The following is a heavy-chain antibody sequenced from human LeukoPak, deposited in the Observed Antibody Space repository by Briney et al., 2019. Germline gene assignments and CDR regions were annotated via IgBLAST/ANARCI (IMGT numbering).Heavy chain of an antibody. D-gene: IGHD5-18*01. J-gene: IGHJ1*01. CDR1: GFTFSSYA. CDR3: ARNGIHFYSYGYEYFQH. Sequence: GGSLRLSCAASGFTFSSYAMHWVRQAPGKGLEGGAVISYDGSNKYYADSVKGRFTISRDNSKNTLYLQMNSLRAEDTAVYYCARNGIHFYSYGYEYFQHWGQGTLVTVSS. CDR2: ISYDGSNK. V-gene: IGHV3-30-3*01.